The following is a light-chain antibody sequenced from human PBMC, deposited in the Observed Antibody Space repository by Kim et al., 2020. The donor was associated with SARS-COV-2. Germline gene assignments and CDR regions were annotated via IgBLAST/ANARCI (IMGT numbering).Light chain of an antibody. V-gene: IGLV1-47*01. J-gene: IGLJ3*02. CDR3: AAWDDSLSVWV. Sequence: GQRSTVSSSGTSSNIGSNYVYWYQQLPGTAPKLLIYRNNQRPSGVPDRFSGSKSGTSASLAISGLRSEDEADYYCAAWDDSLSVWVFGGGTQLTVL. CDR1: SSNIGSNY. CDR2: RNN.